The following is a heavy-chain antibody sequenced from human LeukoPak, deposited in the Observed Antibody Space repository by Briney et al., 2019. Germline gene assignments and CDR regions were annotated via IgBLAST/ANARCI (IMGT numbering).Heavy chain of an antibody. V-gene: IGHV3-48*01. J-gene: IGHJ4*02. Sequence: GGSLRLSCAASGFSFSTYSMNWVRQAPGKGLEWVSYISSSSSTIYYADSVKGRFTISRDNAKNSLYLQMNSLRAEDTAVYYCARQARFGSGSYWDYWGQGTLVTVSS. CDR3: ARQARFGSGSYWDY. D-gene: IGHD1-26*01. CDR2: ISSSSSTI. CDR1: GFSFSTYS.